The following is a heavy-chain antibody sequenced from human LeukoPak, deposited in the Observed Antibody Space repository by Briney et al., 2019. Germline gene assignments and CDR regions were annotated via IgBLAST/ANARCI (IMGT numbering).Heavy chain of an antibody. D-gene: IGHD1-14*01. Sequence: PGGSLRLSCVASGFIFSTYGLHWVRQSPGRGLEWVAVIWHDGSQRYYADSVKGRFTISRDDSQNTIYLQMDSLRAEDTAVYYCATSSPRNYFDHWGQGTLVTVSS. J-gene: IGHJ4*02. V-gene: IGHV3-33*01. CDR1: GFIFSTYG. CDR2: IWHDGSQR. CDR3: ATSSPRNYFDH.